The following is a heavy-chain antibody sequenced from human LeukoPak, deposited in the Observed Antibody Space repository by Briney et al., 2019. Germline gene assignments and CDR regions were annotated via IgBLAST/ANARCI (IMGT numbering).Heavy chain of an antibody. CDR3: ARGGDSSGYYYVLPFDY. Sequence: ASVKVSCKASGYTFTSHYMHWVRQAPGQGLEWMGIINPSGGSTSYAQKFQGRVTMTRDTSTSTVYMELSSLRSEGTAVYYCARGGDSSGYYYVLPFDYWGQGTLVTVSS. D-gene: IGHD3-22*01. CDR2: INPSGGST. J-gene: IGHJ4*02. CDR1: GYTFTSHY. V-gene: IGHV1-46*01.